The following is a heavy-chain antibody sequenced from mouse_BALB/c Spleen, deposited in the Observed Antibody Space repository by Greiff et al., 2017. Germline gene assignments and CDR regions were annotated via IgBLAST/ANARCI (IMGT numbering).Heavy chain of an antibody. J-gene: IGHJ4*01. CDR3: ARSTGGDAMDY. CDR1: GFTFSSFG. V-gene: IGHV5-17*02. Sequence: EVNLVESGGGLVQPGGSRKLSCAASGFTFSSFGMHWVLQAPEKGLEWVAYISSGSSTIYYADTVKGRFTISRDNPKNTLFLQMTSLRSEDTAMYYCARSTGGDAMDYWGQGTSVTVSS. CDR2: ISSGSSTI.